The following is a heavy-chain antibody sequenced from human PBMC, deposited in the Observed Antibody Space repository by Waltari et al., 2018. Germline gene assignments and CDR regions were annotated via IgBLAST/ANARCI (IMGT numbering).Heavy chain of an antibody. J-gene: IGHJ4*02. CDR3: AKGYGDYLWYFDY. V-gene: IGHV3-30*02. CDR2: IRYDGSNK. D-gene: IGHD4-17*01. CDR1: GFTFSSFG. Sequence: QVQLVESGGGVVQPGGSLRLSCAASGFTFSSFGMHWVRQAPGKGLEWVAFIRYDGSNKYYADSVKGRFTISRDNSKNTLYLQMNSLRAEDTAVYYCAKGYGDYLWYFDYWGQGTLVTVSS.